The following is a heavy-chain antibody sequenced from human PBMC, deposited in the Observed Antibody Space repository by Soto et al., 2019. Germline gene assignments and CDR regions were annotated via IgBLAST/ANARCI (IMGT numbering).Heavy chain of an antibody. V-gene: IGHV3-30-3*01. D-gene: IGHD6-13*01. Sequence: PGGSLRLSCAASGFTFSSYAMHWVRQAPGKGLEWVAVISYDGSNKYYADSVKGRFTISRDNSKNTLYLQMNSLRAEDTAVYYCATPLVSSSSWYDYFDYWGQGTLVTVSS. J-gene: IGHJ4*02. CDR1: GFTFSSYA. CDR2: ISYDGSNK. CDR3: ATPLVSSSSWYDYFDY.